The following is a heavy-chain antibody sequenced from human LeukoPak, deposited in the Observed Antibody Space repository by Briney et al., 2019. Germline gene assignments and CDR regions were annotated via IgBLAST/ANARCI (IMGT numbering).Heavy chain of an antibody. CDR1: GYTFTSYY. D-gene: IGHD5-24*01. J-gene: IGHJ6*02. CDR3: ASLWGGYNSDDVSGGPYGKDV. CDR2: INPSGGST. Sequence: GASVTVSCKASGYTFTSYYMHWVRQAPGQGLEWMGIINPSGGSTSYAQKFQGRVTMTRDTSTSTVYMELSSLRSEDTAVYYCASLWGGYNSDDVSGGPYGKDVWGQGTTVTVSS. V-gene: IGHV1-46*01.